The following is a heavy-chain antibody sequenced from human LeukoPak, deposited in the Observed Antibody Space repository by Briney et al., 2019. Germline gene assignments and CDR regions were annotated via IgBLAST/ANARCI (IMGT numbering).Heavy chain of an antibody. J-gene: IGHJ4*02. V-gene: IGHV3-30-3*01. CDR1: GFTFSSYA. CDR2: ISYDGSNK. Sequence: GGSLRLSCAASGFTFSSYAMHWVRQAPGKGLEWVAVISYDGSNKYYADSVKGRFTISRDNSKNTLYLQMNSLRAEDTAVYYWAREEYSSSWLFDYWGQGTLVTVSS. CDR3: AREEYSSSWLFDY. D-gene: IGHD6-13*01.